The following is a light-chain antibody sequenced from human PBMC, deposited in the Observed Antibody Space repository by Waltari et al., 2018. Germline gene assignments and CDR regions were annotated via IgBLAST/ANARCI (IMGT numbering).Light chain of an antibody. V-gene: IGLV3-25*03. CDR2: KDT. J-gene: IGLJ2*01. CDR3: QSADDSGTYVV. Sequence: SYELTQPPSESVPPGQTANTTCSGEALPRQYVYWDQQKSGQAPLLVIFKDTERPSGIPERFSGSTSGTTVTLTISGVQAEDEAEYFCQSADDSGTYVVFGGGTRLTIL. CDR1: ALPRQY.